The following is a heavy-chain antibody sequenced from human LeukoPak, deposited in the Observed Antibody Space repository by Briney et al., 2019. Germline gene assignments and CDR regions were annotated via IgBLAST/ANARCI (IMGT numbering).Heavy chain of an antibody. CDR3: ARAGYYDFWSGYFPDV. V-gene: IGHV4-30-4*08. Sequence: SETLSLTCTVSGGSISSGDYYWSWIRQPPGKGLEWIGYIYYSGSTYYNPSLKSRVTISVDTSKNQFSLKLGSVTAADTAVYYCARAGYYDFWSGYFPDVWGKGTTVTVSS. D-gene: IGHD3-3*01. CDR1: GGSISSGDYY. J-gene: IGHJ6*04. CDR2: IYYSGST.